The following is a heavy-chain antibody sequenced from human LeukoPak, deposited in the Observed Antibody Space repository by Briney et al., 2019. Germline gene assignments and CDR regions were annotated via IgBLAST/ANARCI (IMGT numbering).Heavy chain of an antibody. CDR1: GYTFTSYY. V-gene: IGHV1-46*01. CDR2: INPSGGST. D-gene: IGHD3-22*01. J-gene: IGHJ4*02. Sequence: ASVKVSCKASGYTFTSYYMHWVRQAPGQGLAWMGIINPSGGSTSYAQKFQGRVTMTRDTSTSTVYMELSSLRSEDTAVYYCAILGSHYYDSSGSGDYWGQGTLVTVSS. CDR3: AILGSHYYDSSGSGDY.